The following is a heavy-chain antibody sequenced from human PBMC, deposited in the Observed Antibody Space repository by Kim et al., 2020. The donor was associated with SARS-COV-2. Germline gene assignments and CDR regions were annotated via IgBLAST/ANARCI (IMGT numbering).Heavy chain of an antibody. V-gene: IGHV3-11*01. CDR3: ARYCSGGSCYYYGMDV. D-gene: IGHD2-15*01. CDR1: GFTFSDYY. CDR2: ISSSGSTI. J-gene: IGHJ6*02. Sequence: GGSLRLSCAASGFTFSDYYMSWIPQAPGKGLEWVSYISSSGSTIYYADSVKGRFTISRDNAKNSLYLQMNSLRAEDTAVYYCARYCSGGSCYYYGMDVWGQGTTVTVSS.